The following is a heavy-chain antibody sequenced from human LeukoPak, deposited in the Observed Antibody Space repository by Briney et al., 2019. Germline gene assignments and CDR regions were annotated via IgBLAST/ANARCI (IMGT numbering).Heavy chain of an antibody. J-gene: IGHJ4*02. CDR1: GFTFDDYG. V-gene: IGHV3-20*04. CDR2: INWSGGTT. D-gene: IGHD2-21*02. Sequence: PGGSLRLSCVASGFTFDDYGMSWVRQAPGKGLEWVSGINWSGGTTGYGDSVKGRFTISRDNAKNSLFLQMDSLRVEDTAFYYCARMWTNTASYPSDFWGQGNLVTVSS. CDR3: ARMWTNTASYPSDF.